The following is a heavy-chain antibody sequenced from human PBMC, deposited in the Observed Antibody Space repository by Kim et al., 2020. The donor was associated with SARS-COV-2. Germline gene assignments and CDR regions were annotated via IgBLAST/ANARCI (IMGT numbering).Heavy chain of an antibody. D-gene: IGHD6-6*01. CDR2: IYYSGST. CDR1: GGSISSSSYY. V-gene: IGHV4-39*07. Sequence: SETLSLTCTVSGGSISSSSYYWGWIRQPPGKGLEWIGSIYYSGSTYYNPSLKSRVTISVDTSKNQFSLKLSSVTAADTAVYYCARIKVEYSSSLVDYWG. CDR3: ARIKVEYSSSLVDY. J-gene: IGHJ4*01.